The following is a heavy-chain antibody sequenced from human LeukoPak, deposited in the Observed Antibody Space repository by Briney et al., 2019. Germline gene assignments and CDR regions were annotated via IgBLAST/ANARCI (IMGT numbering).Heavy chain of an antibody. D-gene: IGHD3-10*01. J-gene: IGHJ6*02. CDR1: GFSFSSYG. Sequence: GGSVRLSCAASGFSFSSYGMHWVRQAPGKGLEWVAVIWYDGSNKYYADSVKGRFTISRDNSKNTLYLQMNSLRAEDTAVYYCARDLIVVRGVISLSYYYGMDVWGHGATVTVSS. V-gene: IGHV3-33*01. CDR3: ARDLIVVRGVISLSYYYGMDV. CDR2: IWYDGSNK.